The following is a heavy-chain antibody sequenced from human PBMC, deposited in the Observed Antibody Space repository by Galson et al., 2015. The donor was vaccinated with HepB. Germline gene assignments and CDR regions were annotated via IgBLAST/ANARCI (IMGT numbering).Heavy chain of an antibody. J-gene: IGHJ4*02. CDR1: GYIFSDHY. D-gene: IGHD6-13*01. Sequence: SVKVSCKASGYIFSDHYMNWVRQAPGQGLEWMGIINPSDDSTTYAQRFQDRVTMTSGTSTRTVYMEMSRLRSEDTAVYYCARRAERDSSSWPLFDYWGQGTLVIVSS. CDR2: INPSDDST. V-gene: IGHV1-46*01. CDR3: ARRAERDSSSWPLFDY.